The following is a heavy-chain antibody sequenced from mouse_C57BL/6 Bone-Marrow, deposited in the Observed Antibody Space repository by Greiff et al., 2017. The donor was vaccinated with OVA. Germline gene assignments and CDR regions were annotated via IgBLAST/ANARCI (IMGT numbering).Heavy chain of an antibody. CDR1: GYTFTSYW. J-gene: IGHJ4*01. Sequence: QVQLQQPGAELVKPGASVKLSCKASGYTFTSYWMHWVKQRPGQGLEWIGMIHPNSGSTNYNEKYKSKATLTVDKSSSTAYMQLSSLTSEDSAVYYCAREFITTVVATNYYAMDYLGQGTSVTVSS. V-gene: IGHV1-64*01. CDR2: IHPNSGST. CDR3: AREFITTVVATNYYAMDY. D-gene: IGHD1-1*01.